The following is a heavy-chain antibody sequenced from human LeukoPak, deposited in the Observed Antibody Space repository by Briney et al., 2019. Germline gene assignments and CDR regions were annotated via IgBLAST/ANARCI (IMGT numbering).Heavy chain of an antibody. D-gene: IGHD5-12*01. Sequence: PSEALSLTCTVSGDPISSHSDYKWPWIRQTPGRGLEWIGYIYYSGSTSYNPSLKSRVIISVDTSKNQFSLKLTSVTAADTAVYYCAREYSGFDYWAQGTLVTVSS. CDR1: GDPISSHSDY. J-gene: IGHJ4*02. CDR3: AREYSGFDY. V-gene: IGHV4-61*08. CDR2: IYYSGST.